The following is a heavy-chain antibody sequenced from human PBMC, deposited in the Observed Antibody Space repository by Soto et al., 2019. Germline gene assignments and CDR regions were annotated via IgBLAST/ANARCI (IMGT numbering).Heavy chain of an antibody. D-gene: IGHD3-22*01. CDR3: ARDPRVYYDSSGYYWVY. CDR2: ISAHNGNT. CDR1: GYTFSSYA. V-gene: IGHV1-18*01. J-gene: IGHJ4*02. Sequence: ASVKVSCKASGYTFSSYAITWVRQAPGQGLEWMGWISAHNGNTNYAQNFQGRVTMTTDTSTSTAYMELRSLRSDDTAVYYCARDPRVYYDSSGYYWVYWGQGTLVTVSS.